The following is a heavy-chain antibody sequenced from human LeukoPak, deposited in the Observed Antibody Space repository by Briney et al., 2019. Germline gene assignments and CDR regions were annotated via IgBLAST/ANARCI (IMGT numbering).Heavy chain of an antibody. CDR3: AKGSQWLIHY. V-gene: IGHV3-43*02. J-gene: IGHJ4*02. CDR2: IMKDGDNT. D-gene: IGHD6-19*01. CDR1: GFTFDAYA. Sequence: PGGSLRLSCAASGFTFDAYAMHWVRQVPGKGLQWVSLIMKDGDNTYYADSVKGRFTISRDNSKNSLYLQMDSLRTEDSALYYCAKGSQWLIHYWGQGTLVTVSS.